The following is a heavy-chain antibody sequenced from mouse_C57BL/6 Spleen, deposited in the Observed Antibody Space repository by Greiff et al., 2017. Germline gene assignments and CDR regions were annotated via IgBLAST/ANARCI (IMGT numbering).Heavy chain of an antibody. Sequence: EVQLVESGGGLVQPGGSMKLSCAASGFTFSDAWMDWVRQSPEKGLEWVAEIRNKANNHATYYAESVKGRFTISRDDSKSSVYPQMNSLRAEDTGIYYCTRGIITTVVPSDWYFDVWGTGTTVTVSS. V-gene: IGHV6-6*01. CDR1: GFTFSDAW. D-gene: IGHD1-1*01. J-gene: IGHJ1*03. CDR3: TRGIITTVVPSDWYFDV. CDR2: IRNKANNHAT.